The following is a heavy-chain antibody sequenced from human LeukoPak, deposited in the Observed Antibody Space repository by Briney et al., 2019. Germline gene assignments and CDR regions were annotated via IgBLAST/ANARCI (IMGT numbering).Heavy chain of an antibody. CDR3: ARVRDGYNPFFDY. CDR1: GGSISSNY. D-gene: IGHD5-24*01. J-gene: IGHJ4*02. V-gene: IGHV4-59*12. Sequence: SETLSLTCSVSGGSISSNYWSWFRQPPGKGLEWIGYIYHSGSTYYNPSLKSRVTISVDRSKNQFSLKLSSVTAADTAVYYCARVRDGYNPFFDYWGQGTLVTVSS. CDR2: IYHSGST.